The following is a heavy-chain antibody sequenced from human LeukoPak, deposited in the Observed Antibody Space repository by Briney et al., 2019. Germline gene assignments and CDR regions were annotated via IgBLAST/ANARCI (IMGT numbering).Heavy chain of an antibody. CDR1: GFIFNSYW. J-gene: IGHJ4*02. CDR3: ARDPYGDYVSTSFDY. V-gene: IGHV3-7*01. D-gene: IGHD4-17*01. CDR2: IKQDGSEK. Sequence: PGGSLRLSCAASGFIFNSYWMTWVRQAPGKGLEWVANIKQDGSEKYYVDSVKGRFTISRDNAKNSLYLQMNSLRAEDTAVYYCARDPYGDYVSTSFDYWGQGTLVTVSS.